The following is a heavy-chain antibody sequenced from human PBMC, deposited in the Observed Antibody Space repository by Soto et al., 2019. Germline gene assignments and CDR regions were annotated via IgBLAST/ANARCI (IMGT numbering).Heavy chain of an antibody. CDR3: AKDSGYDLSGLDV. J-gene: IGHJ6*02. CDR1: GFTFDDYA. Sequence: GGSLRLSCAASGFTFDDYAMHWVRQAPGKGLEWVSGISWNSGSIGYADSVKGRFTISRDNAKNSLYLQMNSLRAEDTALYYCAKDSGYDLSGLDVWGQGTTVTVSS. D-gene: IGHD3-3*01. V-gene: IGHV3-9*01. CDR2: ISWNSGSI.